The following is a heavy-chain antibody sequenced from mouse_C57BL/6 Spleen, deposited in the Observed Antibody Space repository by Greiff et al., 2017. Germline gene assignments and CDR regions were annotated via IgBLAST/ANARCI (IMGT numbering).Heavy chain of an antibody. CDR2: IYPGDGDT. Sequence: VQLQQSGAELVKPGASVKISCKASGYAFSSYWMNWVKQRPGKGLEWIGQIYPGDGDTNYNGKFKGKATLTADKSSSTAYMQLSRLTSEDAAVYFWERPMITTDGYYYARDDWGQGTSVTVSS. CDR3: ERPMITTDGYYYARDD. CDR1: GYAFSSYW. V-gene: IGHV1-80*01. D-gene: IGHD2-4*01. J-gene: IGHJ4*01.